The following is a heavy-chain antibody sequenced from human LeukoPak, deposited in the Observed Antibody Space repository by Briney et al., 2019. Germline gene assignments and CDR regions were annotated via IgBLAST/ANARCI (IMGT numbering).Heavy chain of an antibody. V-gene: IGHV3-48*01. CDR1: GFTFSSYG. J-gene: IGHJ3*02. Sequence: PGGSLRLSCAASGFTFSSYGMSWVRQAPGKGLERVSYISSSSSTIYYADSVKGRFTISRDNAKNSLYLQMNSLRAEDTAVYYCARDHHRRLYDSQARDTFDIWGQGTMVTVSS. CDR3: ARDHHRRLYDSQARDTFDI. D-gene: IGHD3-22*01. CDR2: ISSSSSTI.